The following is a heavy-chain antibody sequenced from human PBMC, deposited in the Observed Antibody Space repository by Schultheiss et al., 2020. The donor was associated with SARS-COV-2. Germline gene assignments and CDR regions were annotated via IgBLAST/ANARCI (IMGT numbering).Heavy chain of an antibody. CDR2: IVVGSGNT. J-gene: IGHJ6*02. D-gene: IGHD3-10*01. CDR3: AAGTGYGSGSSNYYYYGMDV. Sequence: SVKVSCKASGFTFTSSAVQWVRQARGQRLEWIGWIVVGSGNTNYAQKFQERVTITRDMSTSTAYMELSSLRSEDTAVYYCAAGTGYGSGSSNYYYYGMDVWGQGTTVTVSS. CDR1: GFTFTSSA. V-gene: IGHV1-58*01.